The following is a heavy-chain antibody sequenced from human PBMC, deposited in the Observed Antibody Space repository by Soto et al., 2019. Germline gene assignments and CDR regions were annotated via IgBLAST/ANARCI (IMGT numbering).Heavy chain of an antibody. V-gene: IGHV1-18*01. Sequence: QVQLVQSEGEVKQPGASVKVSCKASGYTFTTYGLSWVRQVPGQGLEWMGYISPASGVTTYAQSLQGRVTMTTDTSTGTVYMELRSLRSDDTAIYYCAREMWTRSGPQNFFDYWGQGALVTVSS. CDR3: AREMWTRSGPQNFFDY. CDR2: ISPASGVT. CDR1: GYTFTTYG. D-gene: IGHD6-25*01. J-gene: IGHJ4*02.